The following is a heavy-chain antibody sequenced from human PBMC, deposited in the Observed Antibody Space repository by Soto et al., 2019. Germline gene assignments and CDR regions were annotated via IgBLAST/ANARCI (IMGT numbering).Heavy chain of an antibody. J-gene: IGHJ4*02. CDR1: GFSFSTYW. CDR3: AKGGHIDF. CDR2: MKNDGSET. Sequence: LRLSCAASGFSFSTYWMSWVRQAPGKGLEWVANMKNDGSETYYVDSVKGRFTISRDNAKTSLYLQMNSLRAEDTAVYYCAKGGHIDFCGPGTLVTVSS. V-gene: IGHV3-7*03. D-gene: IGHD3-16*01.